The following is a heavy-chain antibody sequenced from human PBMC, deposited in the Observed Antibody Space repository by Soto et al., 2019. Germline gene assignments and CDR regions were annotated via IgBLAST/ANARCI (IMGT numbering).Heavy chain of an antibody. CDR2: IKQDGSEK. Sequence: EVQLVESGGGLVQPGGSLRLSCAASGFTFSSYWMSWVRQAPGKGLEWVANIKQDGSEKYYADSAKGRFTISRDNAKNSLYLQMNSLRAEDTAVYYCARERVGYCSSTSCYEDYYYYMDVWGKGTTVTVSS. D-gene: IGHD2-2*01. J-gene: IGHJ6*03. V-gene: IGHV3-7*01. CDR3: ARERVGYCSSTSCYEDYYYYMDV. CDR1: GFTFSSYW.